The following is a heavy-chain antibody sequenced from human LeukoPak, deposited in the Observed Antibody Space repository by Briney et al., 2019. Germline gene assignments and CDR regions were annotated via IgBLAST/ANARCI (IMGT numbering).Heavy chain of an antibody. CDR1: GSTFSNYG. D-gene: IGHD3-10*01. CDR3: ARDFDYYGSGSYWGP. V-gene: IGHV3-30*02. CDR2: IRYDGSNK. J-gene: IGHJ5*02. Sequence: GGSLRLSCAASGSTFSNYGMHWVRQAPGKGLQWVAFIRYDGSNKYYADSVKGRFTISRDNSKNTLYLQMNSLRAEDTAVYYCARDFDYYGSGSYWGPWGQGTLVTVSS.